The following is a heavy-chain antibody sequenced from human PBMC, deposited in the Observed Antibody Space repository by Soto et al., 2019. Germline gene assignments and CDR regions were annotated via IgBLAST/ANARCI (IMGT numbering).Heavy chain of an antibody. CDR2: ISWNSGSI. CDR1: GFTFDDYA. CDR3: AKGYGDRGAFDI. Sequence: DVQLVESGGGLVQPGRSLRLSCAASGFTFDDYAMHWVRQAPGKGLEWVSGISWNSGSIGYADSVKGRFTISRDNAKNSLYLQMNSLRAEDTALYYCAKGYGDRGAFDIWGQGTMVTVSS. V-gene: IGHV3-9*01. D-gene: IGHD4-17*01. J-gene: IGHJ3*02.